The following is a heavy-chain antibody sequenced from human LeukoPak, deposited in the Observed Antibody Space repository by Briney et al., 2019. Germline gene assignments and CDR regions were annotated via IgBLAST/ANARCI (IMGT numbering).Heavy chain of an antibody. D-gene: IGHD4-17*01. Sequence: GRSLRLSSAASGFTFSSYGMHWVRQAPGKGLEWVAVIWYDGSNKYYADSVKGRFTISRDNSKNTLYLQMNSLRAEDTAVYYCARDQTTVITGWFDPWGQGTLVTVSS. CDR2: IWYDGSNK. J-gene: IGHJ5*02. V-gene: IGHV3-33*01. CDR1: GFTFSSYG. CDR3: ARDQTTVITGWFDP.